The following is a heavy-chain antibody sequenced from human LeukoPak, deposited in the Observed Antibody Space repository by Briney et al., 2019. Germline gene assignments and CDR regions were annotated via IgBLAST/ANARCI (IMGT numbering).Heavy chain of an antibody. CDR1: SGSFRTYY. J-gene: IGHJ6*03. CDR2: IFYNEGT. V-gene: IGHV4-59*12. CDR3: ARANDYGDPLPRYMDV. Sequence: PSETLSLTCTVSSGSFRTYYWSWIRQPPGKGLEWIGYIFYNEGTSYNPSLKSRVTISVDKSKNQFSLKLTSVTAADTAVYYCARANDYGDPLPRYMDVWGKGTTVTVSS. D-gene: IGHD4-17*01.